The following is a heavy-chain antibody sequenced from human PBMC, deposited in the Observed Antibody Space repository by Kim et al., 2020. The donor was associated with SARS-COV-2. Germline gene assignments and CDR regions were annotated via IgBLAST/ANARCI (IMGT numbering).Heavy chain of an antibody. D-gene: IGHD6-19*01. Sequence: ASVKVSCKTSGYTFTSYGISWVRQAPGQGLEWMGWISAYNGDTNYAQNLQGRLTMTTDTSTSTAYMELRSLTSDDTAVYYCVKDSVAVAGGNDAFDIWGQETMVTVSS. V-gene: IGHV1-18*01. CDR2: ISAYNGDT. CDR1: GYTFTSYG. J-gene: IGHJ3*02. CDR3: VKDSVAVAGGNDAFDI.